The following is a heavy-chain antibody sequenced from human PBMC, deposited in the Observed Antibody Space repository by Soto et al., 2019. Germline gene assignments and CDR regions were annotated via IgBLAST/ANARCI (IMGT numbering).Heavy chain of an antibody. CDR3: ATDSYYDILTGYRAPHDAFDI. D-gene: IGHD3-9*01. Sequence: ASVKVSCKVSGYTLTELSMHWVRQAPGKGLEWKGGFDPEDGETIYAQKFQGRVTMTEDTSTDTAYVELSSLRSEDTAVYYCATDSYYDILTGYRAPHDAFDIWGQGTMVTGS. CDR2: FDPEDGET. CDR1: GYTLTELS. J-gene: IGHJ3*02. V-gene: IGHV1-24*01.